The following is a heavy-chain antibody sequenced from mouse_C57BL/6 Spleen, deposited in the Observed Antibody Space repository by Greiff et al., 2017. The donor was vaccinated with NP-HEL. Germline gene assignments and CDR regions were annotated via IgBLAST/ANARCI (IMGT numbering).Heavy chain of an antibody. CDR3: ARYDYVYAMDY. J-gene: IGHJ4*01. CDR1: GFTFSDYG. Sequence: EVQLQESGGGLVKPGGSLKLSCAASGFTFSDYGMHWVRQAPEKGLEWVAYISSGSSTIYYADTVKGRFTISRDNAKNTLFLQMTSLRSEDTAMYYCARYDYVYAMDYWGQGTSVTVSS. D-gene: IGHD2-4*01. CDR2: ISSGSSTI. V-gene: IGHV5-17*01.